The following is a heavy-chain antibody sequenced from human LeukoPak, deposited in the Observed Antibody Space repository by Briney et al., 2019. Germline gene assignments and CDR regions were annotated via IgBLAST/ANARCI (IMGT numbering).Heavy chain of an antibody. CDR1: GFTFSSYW. V-gene: IGHV3-74*01. CDR3: ARGGFSQGFDI. J-gene: IGHJ3*02. CDR2: IDNDGSDT. Sequence: HAGGSLRLSCAASGFTFSSYWMHWVRQAPGKGLVWVSRIDNDGSDTIYADSMKGRFTISRDNAKNTLFLQMNSLRDEDTAVYYCARGGFSQGFDIWGQGTRVTVSS.